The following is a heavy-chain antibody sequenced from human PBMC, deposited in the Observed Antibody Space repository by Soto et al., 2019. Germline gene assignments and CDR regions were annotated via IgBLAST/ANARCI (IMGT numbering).Heavy chain of an antibody. CDR2: FIPILGTA. D-gene: IGHD3-22*01. Sequence: QVQLVQSGAEVKKPGSSVKVSCKASGGTFSNYAINWVRQAPGQGLEWMGGFIPILGTANYAQKFQGRVTITADKSTSTAYMELSSLRSEDTAVFYCASVYYYDTSAYFYPYFDYWGQGTLVTVSS. CDR3: ASVYYYDTSAYFYPYFDY. V-gene: IGHV1-69*06. CDR1: GGTFSNYA. J-gene: IGHJ4*02.